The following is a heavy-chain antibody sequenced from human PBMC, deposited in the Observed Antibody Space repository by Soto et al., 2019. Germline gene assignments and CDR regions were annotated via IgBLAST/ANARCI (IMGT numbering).Heavy chain of an antibody. D-gene: IGHD3-9*01. Sequence: QVQLQESGPGLVKPSETLSLTCTVSGDSVSSNXXXXSXXXXXXXXXLXWIGYIYYAGTTSYNVSLKSRVSFSVDTSKTQFSLKLTSITAADTAVYYCARAHMTDYINGVVASNWFDPWGRGTLVTVSP. CDR3: ARAHMTDYINGVVASNWFDP. V-gene: IGHV4-59*02. CDR2: IYYAGTT. J-gene: IGHJ5*02. CDR1: GDSVSSNXXX.